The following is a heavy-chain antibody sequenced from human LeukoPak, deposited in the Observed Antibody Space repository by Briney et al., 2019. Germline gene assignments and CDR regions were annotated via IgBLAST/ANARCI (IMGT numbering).Heavy chain of an antibody. D-gene: IGHD3-10*01. Sequence: SETLSLTCTVSGGSISSYYWSWIRQPPGKGLEWIGYIYYSGSTNYNPSLKSRVTISVDTSKNQFSLKLSSVTAADTAVYYCARDTYYYGSGSYWDWFDPWGQGTLVTVSS. CDR1: GGSISSYY. CDR3: ARDTYYYGSGSYWDWFDP. CDR2: IYYSGST. V-gene: IGHV4-59*01. J-gene: IGHJ5*02.